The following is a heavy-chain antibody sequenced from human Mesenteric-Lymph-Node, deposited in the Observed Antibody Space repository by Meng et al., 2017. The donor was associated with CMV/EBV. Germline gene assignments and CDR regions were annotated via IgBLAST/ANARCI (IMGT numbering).Heavy chain of an antibody. CDR3: ARDPLGYCSSTSCRGHYYYGMDV. CDR1: GFTFSSYW. CDR2: ISSDGSST. Sequence: GESLKISCAASGFTFSSYWMHWVRQAPGKGLVWVSRISSDGSSTNYADSVKGRFTISRDNAKNSLYLQMNSLRAEDTAVYYCARDPLGYCSSTSCRGHYYYGMDVWGQGTTVTVS. V-gene: IGHV3-74*01. J-gene: IGHJ6*02. D-gene: IGHD2-2*03.